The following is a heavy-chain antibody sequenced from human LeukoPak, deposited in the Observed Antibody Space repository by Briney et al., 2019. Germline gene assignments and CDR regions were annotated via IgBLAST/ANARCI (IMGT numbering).Heavy chain of an antibody. Sequence: ASVKVSCMASGYTFTSYGISWVRQAPGQGLEWMGWISAYNGNTNYAQKLQGRVTMTTDTSTSTAYMELRSLRSDDTAVYYCARHPSPYSSSWYVDYWGQGTLVTVSS. CDR3: ARHPSPYSSSWYVDY. CDR2: ISAYNGNT. J-gene: IGHJ4*02. D-gene: IGHD6-13*01. V-gene: IGHV1-18*01. CDR1: GYTFTSYG.